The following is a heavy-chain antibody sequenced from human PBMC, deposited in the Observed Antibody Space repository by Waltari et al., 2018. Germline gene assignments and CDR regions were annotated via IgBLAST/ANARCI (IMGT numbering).Heavy chain of an antibody. CDR2: ISYDGSNK. CDR3: AKGDYYDSSGYYLFDY. D-gene: IGHD3-22*01. V-gene: IGHV3-30*18. J-gene: IGHJ4*02. CDR1: GFTFSSYG. Sequence: QVQLVESGGGVVQPGRSLRLSCAASGFTFSSYGMHWVRQAPGKGLEWVAVISYDGSNKYYADSVKGRFTISRDNSKNTLYLQMNSLRAEDTAVYYCAKGDYYDSSGYYLFDYWGQGTLVTVSS.